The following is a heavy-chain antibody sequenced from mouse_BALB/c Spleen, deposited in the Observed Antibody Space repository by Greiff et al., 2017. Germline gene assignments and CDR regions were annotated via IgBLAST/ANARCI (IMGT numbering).Heavy chain of an antibody. J-gene: IGHJ2*01. D-gene: IGHD1-1*01. CDR1: GYSFTSYW. CDR2: IYPGNSDT. V-gene: IGHV1-5*01. CDR3: TRSTTVVATPDY. Sequence: EVQLQQSGTVLARPGASVKMSCKASGYSFTSYWMHWVKQRPGQGLEWIGAIYPGNSDTSYNQKFKGKAKLTAVTSASTAYMELSSLTNEDSAVYYCTRSTTVVATPDYWGQGTTRTVSS.